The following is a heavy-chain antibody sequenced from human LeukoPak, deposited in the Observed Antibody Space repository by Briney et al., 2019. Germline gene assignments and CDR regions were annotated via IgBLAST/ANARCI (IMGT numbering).Heavy chain of an antibody. D-gene: IGHD5-12*01. Sequence: SETLSLTCTVSGGSISSYYWSWIRQPPGKGLEWIGYIYYSGSTNYNPSLKSRVTISVDTSKNQFPLKLSSVTAADTAVYYCARDTGGYEGNFDYWGQGTLVTVSS. J-gene: IGHJ4*02. CDR1: GGSISSYY. CDR2: IYYSGST. V-gene: IGHV4-59*01. CDR3: ARDTGGYEGNFDY.